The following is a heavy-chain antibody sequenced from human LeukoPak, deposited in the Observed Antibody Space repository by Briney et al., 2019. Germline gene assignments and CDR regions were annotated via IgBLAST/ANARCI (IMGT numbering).Heavy chain of an antibody. CDR3: ARGRGAGDYYYYGMDV. Sequence: SQTLSLTCAISGDSVSSNSAAWNWIRQSPSRGLEWLRRTYYRSKWYNDYAVSVKSRITINPDTSKNQFSLQLNSVTPEDTAVYYCARGRGAGDYYYYGMDVWGQGTTVTVSS. V-gene: IGHV6-1*01. CDR2: TYYRSKWYN. J-gene: IGHJ6*02. CDR1: GDSVSSNSAA. D-gene: IGHD7-27*01.